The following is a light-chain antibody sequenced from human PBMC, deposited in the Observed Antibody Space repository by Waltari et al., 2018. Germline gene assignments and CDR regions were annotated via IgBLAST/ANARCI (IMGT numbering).Light chain of an antibody. V-gene: IGKV3-20*01. CDR1: QRLTKNY. CDR2: GAS. CDR3: QQYGSSVMYT. J-gene: IGKJ2*01. Sequence: SCRASQRLTKNYLAWYQQKPGQAPRLLIYGASSRAPGIPDRFSGSGSGTDFTLTISRLEPEDFAMYYCQQYGSSVMYTFGQGTKVEIK.